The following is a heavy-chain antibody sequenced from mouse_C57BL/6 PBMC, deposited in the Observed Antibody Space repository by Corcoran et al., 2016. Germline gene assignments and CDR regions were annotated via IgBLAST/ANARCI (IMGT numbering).Heavy chain of an antibody. CDR2: INTYSGVP. V-gene: IGHV9-3*01. CDR3: LRRAMDY. CDR1: GYTFTTYG. J-gene: IGHJ4*01. Sequence: QIQLVQSGPELKKPGETVKISCKASGYTFTTYGMSWVKQAPGKGLKWMGWINTYSGVPTYADDFKGRFAFSLETSASTAYLQINNLKNEDTATYFCLRRAMDYWGQGTSVTVSS.